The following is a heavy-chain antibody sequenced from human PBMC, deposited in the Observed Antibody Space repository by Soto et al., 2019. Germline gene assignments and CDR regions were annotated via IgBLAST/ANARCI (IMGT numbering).Heavy chain of an antibody. CDR1: GFSLSNARMG. CDR3: ARTPSGNYDFWSGYYTLGWFDP. V-gene: IGHV2-26*01. J-gene: IGHJ5*02. CDR2: IFSNDAK. D-gene: IGHD3-3*01. Sequence: QVTLKESGPVLVKPTETLTLTCTVSGFSLSNARMGVSWIRQPPGKALEWLAHIFSNDAKSYSTSLKSRLTISKDTSKSQVVLTMTNMDPVDTATYYGARTPSGNYDFWSGYYTLGWFDPWGQGTLVTVSS.